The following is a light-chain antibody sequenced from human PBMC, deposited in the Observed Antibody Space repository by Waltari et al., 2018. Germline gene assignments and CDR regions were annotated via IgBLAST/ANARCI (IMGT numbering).Light chain of an antibody. J-gene: IGLJ3*02. Sequence: QSALTQPASVSGSPGQSITISCTGTSSDVGSYNLVSWYQQHPGKAPKLMIYEVSKLPSGVSNRFSGSKSGNTAYLTISGLQAEDEADYYCCSYAGSSTSWVFGGGTKLTVL. CDR3: CSYAGSSTSWV. CDR2: EVS. V-gene: IGLV2-23*02. CDR1: SSDVGSYNL.